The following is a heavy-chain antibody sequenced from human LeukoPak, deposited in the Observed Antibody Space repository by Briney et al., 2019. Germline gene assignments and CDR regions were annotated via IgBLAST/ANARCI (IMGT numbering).Heavy chain of an antibody. CDR3: ARGDSIAAAGSKGYYFDY. V-gene: IGHV3-30-3*01. J-gene: IGHJ4*02. CDR2: ISYDGSNK. Sequence: GRSLRLSCAASEFTFSSYAMHWVRQAPGKGLEWVAVISYDGSNKYYADSVKGRFTISRDNSKNTLFLQMNSLRAEDTAVYYCARGDSIAAAGSKGYYFDYWGQGTLVTVSS. CDR1: EFTFSSYA. D-gene: IGHD6-13*01.